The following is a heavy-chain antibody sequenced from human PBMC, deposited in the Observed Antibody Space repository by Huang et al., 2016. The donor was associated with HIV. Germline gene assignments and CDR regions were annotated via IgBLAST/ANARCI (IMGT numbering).Heavy chain of an antibody. V-gene: IGHV4-39*01. D-gene: IGHD6-13*01. J-gene: IGHJ4*02. CDR1: GDFISSTNYY. CDR3: ASQHIGAAATWF. CDR2: VYQGGST. Sequence: QLQLQESGPGQVKPSETLSLTCTVSGDFISSTNYYWGWIRQSPGKGREWVGSVYQGGSTNYNPSLKSRVTLSVDTSRNQFSLRLNSVTAADTAVYYCASQHIGAAATWFWGRGTQVAVSS.